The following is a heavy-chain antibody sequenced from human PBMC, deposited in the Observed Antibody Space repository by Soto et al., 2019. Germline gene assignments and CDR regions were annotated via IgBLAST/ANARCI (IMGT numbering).Heavy chain of an antibody. D-gene: IGHD4-17*01. CDR1: GFSLSTGGVG. CDR3: ARKGSGDYALDY. V-gene: IGHV2-5*02. CDR2: IYWDDVK. Sequence: QITLKESGPTLVKPTQTLTLTCTLSGFSLSTGGVGEGWIRQSPGKALEWLAVIYWDDVKHYSPSLERRLTITKDTSESEVVLTMTNMDPVDTATYYCARKGSGDYALDYWGQGILVTVSS. J-gene: IGHJ4*02.